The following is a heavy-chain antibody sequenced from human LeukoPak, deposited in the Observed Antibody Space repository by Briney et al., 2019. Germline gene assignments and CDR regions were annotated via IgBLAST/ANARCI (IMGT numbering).Heavy chain of an antibody. D-gene: IGHD2-2*01. CDR2: VSGSGVNT. J-gene: IGHJ4*02. CDR3: TRDQHYATDY. V-gene: IGHV1-46*03. Sequence: ASVKVSCKTSGYRFTSYNIQRVRQAPGQGHDWMGMVSGSGVNTKYAQKFRDRVTMTSDTSTSTVYMELSSLMSDNTAVNYHTRDQHYATDYWGQGTLVTV. CDR1: GYRFTSYN.